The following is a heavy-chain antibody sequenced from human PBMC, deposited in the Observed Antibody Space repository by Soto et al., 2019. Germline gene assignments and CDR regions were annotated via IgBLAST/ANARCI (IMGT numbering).Heavy chain of an antibody. J-gene: IGHJ4*02. V-gene: IGHV1-69*13. D-gene: IGHD6-19*01. CDR2: IVPVFGTP. CDR1: GGTFSNFA. Sequence: SVKVSCKASGGTFSNFAISWVRQAPGQGLEWMGGIVPVFGTPNYALKNHGRVTITADESTGTAFMEMSSLRSEATAVYYCATGGQWLALNYWGQGTLVTVSS. CDR3: ATGGQWLALNY.